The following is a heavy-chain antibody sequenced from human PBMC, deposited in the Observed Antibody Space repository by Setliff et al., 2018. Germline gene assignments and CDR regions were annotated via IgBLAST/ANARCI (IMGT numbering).Heavy chain of an antibody. J-gene: IGHJ4*02. CDR3: ARILGYCSGGSCYVPY. Sequence: PSETLSLTCTVSGDSISSSSYYWGWIRQPPGKGLEWIGSIYYGGSAYYNPSLKSRVTISVDTSKNQFSLKLSSVTAADTAMYYCARILGYCSGGSCYVPYWGQGTLVTVSS. CDR1: GDSISSSSYY. CDR2: IYYGGSA. V-gene: IGHV4-39*07. D-gene: IGHD2-15*01.